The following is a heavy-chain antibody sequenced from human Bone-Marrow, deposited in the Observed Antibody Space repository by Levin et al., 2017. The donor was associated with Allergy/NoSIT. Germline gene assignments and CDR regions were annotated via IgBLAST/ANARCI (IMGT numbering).Heavy chain of an antibody. CDR2: IYPGDSDT. D-gene: IGHD6-19*01. CDR3: ARPQNSSGWYSQNDAFDI. V-gene: IGHV5-51*01. Sequence: KVSCKGSGYSFTSYWIGWVRQMPGKGLEWMGIIYPGDSDTRYSPSFQGQVTISADKSISTAYLQWSSLKASDTAMYYCARPQNSSGWYSQNDAFDIWGQGTMVTVSS. CDR1: GYSFTSYW. J-gene: IGHJ3*02.